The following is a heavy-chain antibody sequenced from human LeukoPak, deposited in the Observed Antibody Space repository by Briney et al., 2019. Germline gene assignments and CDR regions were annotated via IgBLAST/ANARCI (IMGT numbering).Heavy chain of an antibody. CDR1: GYTFTTYG. V-gene: IGHV1-18*01. CDR2: ISVYNGNT. CDR3: ARMILLLGDVLTVPPRGFDY. Sequence: ASVKLSCTASGYTFTTYGISWVRQAPGQGLEWLGRISVYNGNTNYSQNLQGRVTMTTDTSTSTAYMELRSLRSDDTAVYYCARMILLLGDVLTVPPRGFDYWGQGTMVTVSS. J-gene: IGHJ4*02. D-gene: IGHD3-9*01.